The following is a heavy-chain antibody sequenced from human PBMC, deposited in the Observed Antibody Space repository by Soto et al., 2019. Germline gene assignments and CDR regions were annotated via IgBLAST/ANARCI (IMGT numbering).Heavy chain of an antibody. J-gene: IGHJ6*03. CDR1: GFTFSSYA. CDR3: AKDLGTDDFWSAYYTYYYMDV. Sequence: EVQLLESGGGLVQPGGSLRLSCAASGFTFSSYALNWVRQAPGKGLEWVSVISGSGDNTYYADSVKGRFTISRDNSENTLYLQMNSRRAEATAVYYCAKDLGTDDFWSAYYTYYYMDVWGKGTTVTVSS. V-gene: IGHV3-23*01. CDR2: ISGSGDNT. D-gene: IGHD3-3*01.